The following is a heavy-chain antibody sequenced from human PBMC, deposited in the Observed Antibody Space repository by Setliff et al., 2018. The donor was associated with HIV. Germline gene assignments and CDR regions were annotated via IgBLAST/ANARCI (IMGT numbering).Heavy chain of an antibody. D-gene: IGHD3-22*01. V-gene: IGHV1-46*01. CDR2: INPSDNNT. CDR3: ASLRDYYDTSAYYTDARH. J-gene: IGHJ4*02. Sequence: ASVKVSCKASGYTFTSYYMQWVRQAPGQGLEWMGIINPSDNNTKYAQKFQGRLTITADKSTTTVYMELSSLRSADTAVYYCASLRDYYDTSAYYTDARHWGQGTLVTVSS. CDR1: GYTFTSYY.